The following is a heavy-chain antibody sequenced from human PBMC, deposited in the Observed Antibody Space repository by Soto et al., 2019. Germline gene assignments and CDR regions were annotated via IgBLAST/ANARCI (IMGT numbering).Heavy chain of an antibody. D-gene: IGHD5-12*01. CDR3: AREGSGYNF. J-gene: IGHJ4*01. V-gene: IGHV1-69*13. CDR2: IVPVFVRP. Sequence: SVKVSCKASGGSFSNFGNSWERQAPGQGLEWMGGIVPVFVRPDYAQRFRGRLTITADESTSTGYMELISLRSDDTAVYYCAREGSGYNFWGHGTQVTHSS. CDR1: GGSFSNFG.